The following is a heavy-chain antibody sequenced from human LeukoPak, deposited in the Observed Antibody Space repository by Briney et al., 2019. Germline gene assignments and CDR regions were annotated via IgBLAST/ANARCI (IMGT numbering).Heavy chain of an antibody. Sequence: GGSLRLSCVASGFTFSDYHINWVRQAPGKGLEWVSSISSSSTHIYYADSVRGRFTISRDNSKNTLYLQMNSLRAEDTAVYYCAKGERGFTTRYYYMDVWGKGTTVTVSS. J-gene: IGHJ6*03. V-gene: IGHV3-21*01. CDR3: AKGERGFTTRYYYMDV. CDR1: GFTFSDYH. D-gene: IGHD2/OR15-2a*01. CDR2: ISSSSTHI.